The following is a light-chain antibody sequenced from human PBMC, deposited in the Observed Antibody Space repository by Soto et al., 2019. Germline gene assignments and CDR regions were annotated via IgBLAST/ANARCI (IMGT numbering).Light chain of an antibody. V-gene: IGKV3-20*01. CDR2: DVS. J-gene: IGKJ2*01. CDR3: QQYENSVLYT. Sequence: EIVLTQSRCTLSLSPGERATLSCRASQSVRSSFFAWYQQKPGQAPRLLIYDVSVRATGIPDRFSGSGSGTDFTLTINRLEPEDFAVYYCQQYENSVLYTFGQGTKLEIK. CDR1: QSVRSSF.